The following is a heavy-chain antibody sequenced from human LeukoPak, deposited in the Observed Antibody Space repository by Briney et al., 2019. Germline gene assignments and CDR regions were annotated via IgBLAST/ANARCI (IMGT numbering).Heavy chain of an antibody. Sequence: SETLSLTCAVYGGSLSGYYWSWIRQPPGKGLEWIGEINHSGSTNYNPSLKSRVTISVDTSKNQFSLKLSSVTAADTAVYYCATFPPMITFGGVIVDYWGQGTLVRVS. J-gene: IGHJ4*02. V-gene: IGHV4-34*01. D-gene: IGHD3-16*02. CDR2: INHSGST. CDR1: GGSLSGYY. CDR3: ATFPPMITFGGVIVDY.